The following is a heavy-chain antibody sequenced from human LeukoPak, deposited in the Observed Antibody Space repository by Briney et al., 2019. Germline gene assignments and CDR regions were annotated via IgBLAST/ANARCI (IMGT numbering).Heavy chain of an antibody. D-gene: IGHD6-19*01. CDR1: GYSISSGYY. CDR2: IHRSGST. CDR3: ARGSGYSSGWNWFDP. V-gene: IGHV4-38-2*01. Sequence: SETLSLTCAVSGYSISSGYYWGWIRQPPGKGLEWIGSIHRSGSTYYSPSLKSRVTISVDTSKNQFSLKVSSVTAADTAVYYCARGSGYSSGWNWFDPWGQGTLVTVSS. J-gene: IGHJ5*02.